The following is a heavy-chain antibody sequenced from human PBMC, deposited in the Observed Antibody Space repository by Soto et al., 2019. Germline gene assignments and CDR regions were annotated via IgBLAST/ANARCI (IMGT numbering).Heavy chain of an antibody. Sequence: VQLVESGGGVVQPGRSLRLSCAASGFTFSDYAMHWVRQAPGKGLEWVAVVSHDGRNTHYAESVKGRFTIYRDSSKNTVALEMTSLRAEDRAVYYCAKVGRQWLVKSDFNCWGQGAVVTVSS. V-gene: IGHV3-30*18. J-gene: IGHJ4*02. CDR3: AKVGRQWLVKSDFNC. D-gene: IGHD6-19*01. CDR2: VSHDGRNT. CDR1: GFTFSDYA.